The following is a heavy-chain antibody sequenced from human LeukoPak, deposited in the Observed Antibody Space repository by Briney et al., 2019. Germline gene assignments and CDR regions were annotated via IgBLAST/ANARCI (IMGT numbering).Heavy chain of an antibody. V-gene: IGHV1-18*01. D-gene: IGHD3-16*01. Sequence: GASVKVSCKASGYTFTNYAVTWVRQAPGQGLEWMGWISGYNGDTLFAQKFQGRVAVTTDTPTSTAYMELRSLRSDDTAVYYCARDVGGGEDYWGQGTLVTVPS. CDR1: GYTFTNYA. CDR3: ARDVGGGEDY. J-gene: IGHJ4*02. CDR2: ISGYNGDT.